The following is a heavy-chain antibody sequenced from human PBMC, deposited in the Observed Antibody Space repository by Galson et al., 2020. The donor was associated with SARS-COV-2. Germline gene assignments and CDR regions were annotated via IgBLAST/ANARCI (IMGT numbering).Heavy chain of an antibody. CDR1: GGSISSDGCY. Sequence: SETLSLTCTVSGGSISSDGCYWSWNRPHQGKDLEWNGYNYYSESTYYNPSLKSRVTISVDTSKNQFSLKLSAVTAADTAVYYCARVGPYCVGDCPLDYWGQGTLVTVSS. CDR3: ARVGPYCVGDCPLDY. CDR2: NYYSEST. D-gene: IGHD2-21*02. J-gene: IGHJ4*02. V-gene: IGHV4-31*03.